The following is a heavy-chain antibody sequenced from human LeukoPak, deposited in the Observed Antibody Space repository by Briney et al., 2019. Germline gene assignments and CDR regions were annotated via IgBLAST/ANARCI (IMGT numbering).Heavy chain of an antibody. Sequence: SETLSLTCSVSGGSISSSVYFWGWIRQPPGKGLEWIGSFSYSGTPYYNPSLKSRVTISVDTSKNQLSLKLNSVTASDTAVYYCARQHWALRRQSSDFDYWGQGTLVTVSS. J-gene: IGHJ4*02. CDR3: ARQHWALRRQSSDFDY. V-gene: IGHV4-39*01. D-gene: IGHD4-17*01. CDR1: GGSISSSVYF. CDR2: FSYSGTP.